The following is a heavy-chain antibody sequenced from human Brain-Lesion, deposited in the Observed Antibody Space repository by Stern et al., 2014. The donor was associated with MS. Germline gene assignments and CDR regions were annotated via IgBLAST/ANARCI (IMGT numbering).Heavy chain of an antibody. V-gene: IGHV4-39*01. CDR2: IYYSGDT. CDR3: AGEEDIRYCSGGSCTGNWFDP. J-gene: IGHJ5*02. Sequence: VQLLESGPGLVKPSETLSLTCTVAGGSVSSTSYAWAWIRQPPGKGLEWIGTIYYSGDTYYSPSLKSRLTISLDTSKNPFSPPLRSVTAADTAVYYCAGEEDIRYCSGGSCTGNWFDPWGQGTLVTVSS. D-gene: IGHD2-15*01. CDR1: GGSVSSTSYA.